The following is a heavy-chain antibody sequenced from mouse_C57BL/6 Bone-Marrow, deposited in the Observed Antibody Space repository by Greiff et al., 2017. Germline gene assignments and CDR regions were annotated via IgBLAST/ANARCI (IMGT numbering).Heavy chain of an antibody. V-gene: IGHV1-50*01. CDR1: GSTFTSSW. J-gene: IGHJ4*01. Sequence: QVQLQQPGAELVKPGASVQLSCKASGSTFTSSWMQWVKQRPGQGLEWIGEIDPSDSYTNYNHKFKGKATLTVYPYSRTAYMQLISLTSEDSAVYDCARGGYYPSYAMDYWGQGTSVTVSA. D-gene: IGHD1-1*01. CDR2: IDPSDSYT. CDR3: ARGGYYPSYAMDY.